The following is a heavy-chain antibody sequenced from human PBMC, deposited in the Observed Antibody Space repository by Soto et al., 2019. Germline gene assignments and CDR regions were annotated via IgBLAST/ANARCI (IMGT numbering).Heavy chain of an antibody. CDR1: GYTFTNYA. J-gene: IGHJ2*01. V-gene: IGHV1-3*01. CDR2: INAGNGNT. CDR3: ARAVKYYDILTGYSEDWYFDL. D-gene: IGHD3-9*01. Sequence: ASVKVSCKASGYTFTNYAMHWVRQAPGQRLEWMGWINAGNGNTKYAQKFQGRVTMTTDTSTSTAYMELRSLRSDDTAVYYCARAVKYYDILTGYSEDWYFDLWGRGTPVTVSS.